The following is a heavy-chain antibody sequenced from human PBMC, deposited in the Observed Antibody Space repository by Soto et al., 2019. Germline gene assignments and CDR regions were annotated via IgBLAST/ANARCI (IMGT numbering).Heavy chain of an antibody. CDR1: GGSISSGGYY. J-gene: IGHJ4*02. CDR3: ASGTGTYPFDY. V-gene: IGHV4-31*03. Sequence: SETLSLTCTVSGGSISSGGYYWSWIRQHPGKRLEWIRYVYYSGGTYYNPSLKSRVTISVDTSKNHFSLKLSSLTAADTAVDYRASGTGTYPFDYLRKRNLVAV. D-gene: IGHD1-1*01. CDR2: VYYSGGT.